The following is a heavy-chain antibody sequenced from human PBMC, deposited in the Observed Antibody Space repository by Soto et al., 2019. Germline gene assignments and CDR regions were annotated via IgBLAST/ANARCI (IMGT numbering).Heavy chain of an antibody. Sequence: SVKVSCKASGGTFSSYAISWVRQAPGQGLEWMGGIIPIFGTANYAQKFQGRVTITADESTSTAYMELSSLRSEDTAVYYCARMGQDYSTYYGMDVWGQGTTVTVSS. D-gene: IGHD4-4*01. CDR1: GGTFSSYA. CDR3: ARMGQDYSTYYGMDV. V-gene: IGHV1-69*13. J-gene: IGHJ6*02. CDR2: IIPIFGTA.